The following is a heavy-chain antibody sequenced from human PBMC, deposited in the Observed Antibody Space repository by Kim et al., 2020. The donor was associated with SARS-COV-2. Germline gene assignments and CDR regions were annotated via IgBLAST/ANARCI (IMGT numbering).Heavy chain of an antibody. J-gene: IGHJ4*02. CDR1: GGTFSSYA. V-gene: IGHV1-69*13. Sequence: SVKVSCKASGGTFSSYAISWVRQAPGQGLEWMGGIIPIFGTANYAQKFQGRVTITADESTSTAYMELSSLRSEDTAVYYCAVRGSYSRGLDYWGQGTLVTVSS. CDR3: AVRGSYSRGLDY. D-gene: IGHD1-26*01. CDR2: IIPIFGTA.